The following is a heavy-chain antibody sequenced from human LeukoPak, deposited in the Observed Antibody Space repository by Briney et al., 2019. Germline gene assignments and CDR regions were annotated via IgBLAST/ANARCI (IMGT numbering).Heavy chain of an antibody. V-gene: IGHV3-23*01. D-gene: IGHD2-8*01. CDR1: GFTFSSYA. CDR3: AQLPPGGVRANWFDP. J-gene: IGHJ5*02. CDR2: ISGSGGST. Sequence: GASLRLSCAASGFTFSSYAMSWVRQAPGKGLEWVSAISGSGGSTYYADSVKGRFTISRDNSKNMLYLQMNSLRAEDTAVYYCAQLPPGGVRANWFDPWGQGTLVTVSS.